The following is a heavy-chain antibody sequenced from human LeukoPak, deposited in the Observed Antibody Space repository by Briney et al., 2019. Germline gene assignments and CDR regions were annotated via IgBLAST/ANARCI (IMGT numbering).Heavy chain of an antibody. CDR2: ISGSGGST. CDR1: GFTFSDCY. CDR3: AKVGGQWLNYFDY. V-gene: IGHV3-23*01. D-gene: IGHD6-19*01. J-gene: IGHJ4*02. Sequence: GGSLRLSCAASGFTFSDCYMSWIRQAPGKGLEWVSAISGSGGSTYYADSVKGRFTISRDNSKNTLYLQMNSLRAEDTAVYYCAKVGGQWLNYFDYWGQGTLVTVSS.